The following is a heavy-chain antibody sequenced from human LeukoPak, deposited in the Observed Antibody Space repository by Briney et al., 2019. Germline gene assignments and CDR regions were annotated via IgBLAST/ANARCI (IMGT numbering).Heavy chain of an antibody. CDR3: ARYRAFDI. CDR1: GGSISGYY. CDR2: IYNSGKT. V-gene: IGHV4-59*01. J-gene: IGHJ3*02. Sequence: TSENLSLTCTVSGGSISGYYWSWIRQPPGQGLEGIVNIYNSGKTNYNPSLKSRVTILVDTSNNQFFLKLTSVTAADTAVYYCARYRAFDIWGRGTLVTVSS.